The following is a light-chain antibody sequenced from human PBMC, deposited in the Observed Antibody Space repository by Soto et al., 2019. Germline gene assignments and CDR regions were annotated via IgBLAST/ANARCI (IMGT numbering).Light chain of an antibody. V-gene: IGKV1-5*03. J-gene: IGKJ1*01. CDR2: KAS. Sequence: DIQMTQSPSILSASVGDRVTITCRASQSIRSWLAWYQQKPGKAPKLLIYKASSLESGVPSRFSGSGSGTDFTLTISSLQPEDVATYYCQKYNSAPWTCGQGTRWIS. CDR3: QKYNSAPWT. CDR1: QSIRSW.